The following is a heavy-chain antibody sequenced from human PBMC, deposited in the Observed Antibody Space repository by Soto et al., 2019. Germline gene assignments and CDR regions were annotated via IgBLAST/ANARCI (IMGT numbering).Heavy chain of an antibody. J-gene: IGHJ4*02. D-gene: IGHD5-18*01. CDR2: ISYDGSNK. CDR1: GFTFSNAW. Sequence: GGSLRLSCAASGFTFSNAWMSWVRQAPGKGLEWVAVISYDGSNKYYADSVKGRFTISRDNSKNTLYLQMNSLRAEDTAVYYCACPDTAMVIAADFDYWGQGTLVTVSS. CDR3: ACPDTAMVIAADFDY. V-gene: IGHV3-30-3*01.